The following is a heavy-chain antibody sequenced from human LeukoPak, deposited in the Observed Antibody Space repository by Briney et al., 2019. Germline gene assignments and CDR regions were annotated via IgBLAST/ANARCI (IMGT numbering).Heavy chain of an antibody. Sequence: PGGSLRLSCIPFEFTFRNFAMHWVRQAPGKGLEWVAVISYDASIEYYADSVKGRFTISRDNSRSTLYLQMNSLRAEDTAIYYCAKDKHHCGTTTCSLYFFDHWGQGTLVTVSS. D-gene: IGHD2-2*01. CDR3: AKDKHHCGTTTCSLYFFDH. J-gene: IGHJ4*02. CDR1: EFTFRNFA. V-gene: IGHV3-30*04. CDR2: ISYDASIE.